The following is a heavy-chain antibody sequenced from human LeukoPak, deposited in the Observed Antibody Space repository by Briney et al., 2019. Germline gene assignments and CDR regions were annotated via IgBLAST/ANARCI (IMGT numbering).Heavy chain of an antibody. Sequence: SETLSLTCAVSGGSISSGGYSWSWIRQPPGKGLDWIGYIYYSGSTYYNPSLKSRVTISVDTSKNQFSLKLSSVTAADTAVYYCARVHYDFWSALMGAFDIWGQGTMVTVSS. D-gene: IGHD3-3*01. V-gene: IGHV4-30-4*08. CDR3: ARVHYDFWSALMGAFDI. CDR1: GGSISSGGYS. CDR2: IYYSGST. J-gene: IGHJ3*02.